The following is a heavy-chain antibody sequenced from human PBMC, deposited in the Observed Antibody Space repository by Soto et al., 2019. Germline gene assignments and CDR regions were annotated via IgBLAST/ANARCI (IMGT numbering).Heavy chain of an antibody. CDR3: ATDLYPYRLSRYSRDY. CDR1: GYTLTELS. J-gene: IGHJ4*02. V-gene: IGHV1-24*01. CDR2: FDPEDGET. D-gene: IGHD5-12*01. Sequence: ASVKVSCKVSGYTLTELSMHWVRQAPGKGLEWMGGFDPEDGETIYAQKFQGRVTMTEDTSTDTAYMELSSLRSEDTAVYYCATDLYPYRLSRYSRDYWGQGTLVTVSS.